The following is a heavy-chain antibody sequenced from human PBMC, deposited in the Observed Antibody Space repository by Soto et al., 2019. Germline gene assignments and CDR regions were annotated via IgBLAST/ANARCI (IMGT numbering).Heavy chain of an antibody. Sequence: QVPLVESGGGVVQPGRALRLSCAASGFTLSSYGMHWVRQAPGRGLEWVAVISYDGSQEDYADSVKGRFTISRDNSKDPLYLQMNSMRVEDTAVYYCAKDLSWGEGGDYWGQGTLVTVSS. D-gene: IGHD3-10*01. J-gene: IGHJ4*02. CDR1: GFTLSSYG. V-gene: IGHV3-30*18. CDR2: ISYDGSQE. CDR3: AKDLSWGEGGDY.